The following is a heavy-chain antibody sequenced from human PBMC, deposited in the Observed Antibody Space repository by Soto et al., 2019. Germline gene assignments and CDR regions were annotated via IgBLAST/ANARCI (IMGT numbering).Heavy chain of an antibody. V-gene: IGHV3-74*01. J-gene: IGHJ4*02. D-gene: IGHD3-10*01. CDR1: GFTVNNYW. Sequence: EVQLVESGGGLVQPGGSLRLSCAASGFTVNNYWMHWVRQAPGKGLMWVSRINSDGSSTNYADSVKGRFTISRDNARNMVYLQMNSLRVEDTAVYYCARDRNTGSNFDYWGQGTLVSVSS. CDR3: ARDRNTGSNFDY. CDR2: INSDGSST.